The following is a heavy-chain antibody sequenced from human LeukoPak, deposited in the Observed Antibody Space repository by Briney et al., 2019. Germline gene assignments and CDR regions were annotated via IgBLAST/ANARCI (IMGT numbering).Heavy chain of an antibody. D-gene: IGHD3-10*01. CDR2: ISGSGGST. V-gene: IGHV3-23*01. Sequence: AGGSLRLSCTASGFTFSSYAMSWVRQAPGKGLEWVSAISGSGGSTYYADSVKGRFTISRDNSKNTLYLQMNSLRAEDTAVYYCAKSPAGLWFGELDYWGQGTLVTVSS. CDR3: AKSPAGLWFGELDY. J-gene: IGHJ4*02. CDR1: GFTFSSYA.